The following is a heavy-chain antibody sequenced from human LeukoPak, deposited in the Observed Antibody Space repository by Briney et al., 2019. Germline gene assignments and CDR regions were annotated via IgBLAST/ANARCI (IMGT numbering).Heavy chain of an antibody. CDR2: ISSISTSL. J-gene: IGHJ4*02. CDR3: ARDGVEGADGYFDY. CDR1: GFTFSSYS. D-gene: IGHD2-21*01. V-gene: IGHV3-48*01. Sequence: GGSLRLSCAASGFTFSSYSMNWVRQAPGKGLEWVSYISSISTSLYYADSVKGRFTVSRDNAKSSLYLQMNSLRAEDTAVYYCARDGVEGADGYFDYWGQGTLVTVSS.